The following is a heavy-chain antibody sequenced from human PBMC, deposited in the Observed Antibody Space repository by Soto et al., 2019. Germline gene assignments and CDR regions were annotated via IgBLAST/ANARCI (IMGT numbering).Heavy chain of an antibody. CDR3: ARKGTVYAPNWFDP. CDR2: IYYSGST. J-gene: IGHJ5*02. CDR1: GGSTSSSSYY. D-gene: IGHD2-8*01. Sequence: QLQLQESGPGLVKPSETLSLTCTVSGGSTSSSSYYWGWIRQPPGKGLEWIGSIYYSGSTYYNPSLKSRVTISVDTSKNQFSLKLSSVTAADTAVYYCARKGTVYAPNWFDPWGQGTLVTVSS. V-gene: IGHV4-39*01.